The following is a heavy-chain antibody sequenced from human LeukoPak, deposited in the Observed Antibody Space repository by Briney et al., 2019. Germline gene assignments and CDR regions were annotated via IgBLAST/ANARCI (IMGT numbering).Heavy chain of an antibody. D-gene: IGHD2-2*01. V-gene: IGHV3-48*01. CDR1: GFTFRSYS. CDR3: VIFCASTSCQEA. J-gene: IGHJ5*02. CDR2: INDDWTTT. Sequence: GGALGLSCSASGFTFRSYSMNWVRQAPGKGLEWISYINDDWTTTYYADSVNGRFTISRDNAKNSLYLQLNRLPGEDKAVYYCVIFCASTSCQEAWGQGTLVTVSS.